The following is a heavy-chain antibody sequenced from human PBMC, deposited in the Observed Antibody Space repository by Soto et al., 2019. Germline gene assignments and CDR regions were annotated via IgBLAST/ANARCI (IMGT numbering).Heavy chain of an antibody. V-gene: IGHV4-39*01. CDR1: GGSISSGGHY. J-gene: IGHJ4*02. D-gene: IGHD6-13*01. Sequence: PSETLSLTCTVSGGSISSGGHYWGWILQPPGKGLEWIGNIYYRCNTYYNPSLRSRVTISVDTSKNQFSLKVTSLTVADTAVYYCARHRDTSSRYLLPDYWGQGILVTVSS. CDR2: IYYRCNT. CDR3: ARHRDTSSRYLLPDY.